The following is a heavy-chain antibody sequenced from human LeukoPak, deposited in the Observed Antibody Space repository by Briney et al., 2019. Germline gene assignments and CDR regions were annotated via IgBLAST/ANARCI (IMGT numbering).Heavy chain of an antibody. D-gene: IGHD3-3*01. J-gene: IGHJ5*02. CDR2: IYYSGST. Sequence: NPSETLSLTCTVSGGSISSGDYYWSWIRQPPGKGLEWIGYIYYSGSTYYNPSLKSRVTISVDTSKNQFSLKLSSVTAADTAVYYCARHIPLYDSGGWFDPWGQGTLVTVSS. V-gene: IGHV4-30-4*01. CDR1: GGSISSGDYY. CDR3: ARHIPLYDSGGWFDP.